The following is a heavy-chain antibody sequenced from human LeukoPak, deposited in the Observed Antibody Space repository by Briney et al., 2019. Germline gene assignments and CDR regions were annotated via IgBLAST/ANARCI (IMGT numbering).Heavy chain of an antibody. V-gene: IGHV1-18*01. CDR3: ARDRGAAAGFDY. CDR2: ISAYNGNT. D-gene: IGHD6-13*01. Sequence: ASVKVSCKASGYTFTSYGISWVRQAPGQGLEWMGWISAYNGNTNYAQKLQGRVTMTTDTSTSTAYTELRSLRSDDTAVYYCARDRGAAAGFDYWGQGTLVTVSS. CDR1: GYTFTSYG. J-gene: IGHJ4*02.